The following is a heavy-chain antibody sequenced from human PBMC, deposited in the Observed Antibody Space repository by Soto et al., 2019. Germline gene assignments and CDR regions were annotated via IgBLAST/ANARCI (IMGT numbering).Heavy chain of an antibody. CDR1: GGSISSSSYY. CDR2: IYYSGST. D-gene: IGHD5-12*01. V-gene: IGHV4-39*01. CDR3: ARGWSSGYDIN. Sequence: PSETLSLTCTVSGGSISSSSYYWGWIRQPPGKGLEWIGSIYYSGSTNYNPSLKSRVTISVDTSKNQFSLKLSSVTAADTAVYYCARGWSSGYDINWGQGTLVTVSS. J-gene: IGHJ4*02.